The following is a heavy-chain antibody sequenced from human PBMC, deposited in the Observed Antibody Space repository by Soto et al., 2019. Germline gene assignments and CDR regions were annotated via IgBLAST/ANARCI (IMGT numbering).Heavy chain of an antibody. CDR3: ATSYGSGSTLFDY. V-gene: IGHV1-69*02. Sequence: VQLVQSGAEVKKPGSSVKVSCTASEGTFNSYTISWVRQAPGQGLEWMGRVIPILGMADFAQKFQGRVMITADKSTSTAYMVLSSLRSDDTAVYYCATSYGSGSTLFDYWGQGTLVTVSS. J-gene: IGHJ4*02. CDR1: EGTFNSYT. D-gene: IGHD3-10*01. CDR2: VIPILGMA.